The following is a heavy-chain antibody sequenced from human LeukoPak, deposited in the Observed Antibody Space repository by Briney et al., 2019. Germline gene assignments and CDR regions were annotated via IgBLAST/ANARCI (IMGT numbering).Heavy chain of an antibody. CDR3: ARVRYSSSWYVPNWFDP. CDR2: INHSGST. Sequence: SETLSLTCAVYGGSFSGYSWSWIRQPPGKGLEWIGEINHSGSTNYNPSLKSRVTISVDTSKNQFSLKLSSVTAADTAVYYCARVRYSSSWYVPNWFDPWGQGTLVTVSS. J-gene: IGHJ5*02. CDR1: GGSFSGYS. D-gene: IGHD6-13*01. V-gene: IGHV4-34*01.